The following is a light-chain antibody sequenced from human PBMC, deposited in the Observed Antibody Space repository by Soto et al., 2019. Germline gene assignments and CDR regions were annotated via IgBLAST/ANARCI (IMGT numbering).Light chain of an antibody. CDR1: QSVSNN. J-gene: IGKJ4*01. CDR2: HAS. Sequence: EIVMTQSPATLSVSPGERATLSCRASQSVSNNLAWYQQKPGQAPRLLIYHASTRATGIPARFSGSGSGTECTLTISRLQSEDFAVYYCQQYNKCPLTFGGGTKVEIK. CDR3: QQYNKCPLT. V-gene: IGKV3-15*01.